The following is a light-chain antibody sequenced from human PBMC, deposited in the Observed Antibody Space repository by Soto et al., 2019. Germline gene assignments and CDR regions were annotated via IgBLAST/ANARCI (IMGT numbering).Light chain of an antibody. J-gene: IGKJ2*01. V-gene: IGKV2-30*02. CDR2: QVS. Sequence: DVVMTQSPLSLPVTLGQPASISCRSSQGLVHSNGDTFLSWFQQRPGQSPRRLMYQVSNRDSGVTDRFSGSGSGTDFTLTISRVEAEDVAIYYCMQGTPWTYTFAQGTKLEI. CDR1: QGLVHSNGDTF. CDR3: MQGTPWTYT.